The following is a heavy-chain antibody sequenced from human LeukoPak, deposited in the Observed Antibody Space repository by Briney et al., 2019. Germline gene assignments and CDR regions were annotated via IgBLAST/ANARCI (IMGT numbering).Heavy chain of an antibody. CDR2: ISGSGGRT. CDR1: GFTFSSYA. Sequence: GGSLRLSCAASGFTFSSYAMSWVCQAPGKGLEWVSAISGSGGRTYYAESVKGRFTISRDNSKISMYLQMNRLRAEDTAVYYCTTDDRTNRYYYGPWGQGTLVTVSS. CDR3: TTDDRTNRYYYGP. D-gene: IGHD3-10*01. V-gene: IGHV3-23*01. J-gene: IGHJ4*02.